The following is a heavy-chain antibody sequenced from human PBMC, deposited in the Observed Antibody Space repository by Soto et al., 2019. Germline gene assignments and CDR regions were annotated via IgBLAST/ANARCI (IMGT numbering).Heavy chain of an antibody. CDR3: AKDQYYYDSSGYWCFDY. J-gene: IGHJ4*02. D-gene: IGHD3-22*01. CDR1: GFTFSSYG. CDR2: ISYDGSNK. Sequence: QVQLVESGGGVVQPGRSLRLSCAASGFTFSSYGMHWVRQAPGKGLEWVAVISYDGSNKYYADSVKGRFTISRDNSKNPLYLQMNSLRAEDTAVYYCAKDQYYYDSSGYWCFDYWGQGTLVTVSS. V-gene: IGHV3-30*18.